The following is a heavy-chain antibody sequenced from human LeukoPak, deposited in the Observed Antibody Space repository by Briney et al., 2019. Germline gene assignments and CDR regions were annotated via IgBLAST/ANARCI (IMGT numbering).Heavy chain of an antibody. V-gene: IGHV1-46*01. J-gene: IGHJ4*02. CDR1: GYTFTSYY. Sequence: ASVKVSCKASGYTFTSYYMHWVRQAPGQGLEWMGIINPSGGSTSYAQKFQGRVTMTRDTSTSTVYMELSSLRSEDTAVYYCARDPGVRGDGRELTQLSFDYWGQGTLVTVSS. CDR2: INPSGGST. D-gene: IGHD3-10*02. CDR3: ARDPGVRGDGRELTQLSFDY.